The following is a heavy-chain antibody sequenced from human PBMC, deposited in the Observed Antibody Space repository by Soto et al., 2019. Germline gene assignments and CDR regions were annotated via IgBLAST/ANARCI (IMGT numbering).Heavy chain of an antibody. J-gene: IGHJ6*02. CDR2: INPSGGST. CDR1: GYTFTSYY. V-gene: IGHV1-46*01. CDR3: ARGGCSGGSCYSGYYYYGMDV. D-gene: IGHD2-15*01. Sequence: QVQLVQSGAEVKKPGASVKVSCKASGYTFTSYYMHWVRQAPGQGLEWMGIINPSGGSTSYAQKFQGRVTMTREASTSTVYMELSSLRSEDTAVYYCARGGCSGGSCYSGYYYYGMDVWGQGTTVTVSS.